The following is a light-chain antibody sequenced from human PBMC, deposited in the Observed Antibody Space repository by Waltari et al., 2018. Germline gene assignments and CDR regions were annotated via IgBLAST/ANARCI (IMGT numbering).Light chain of an antibody. CDR1: SGDIGRVVI. CDR3: CSYAGNYVWV. J-gene: IGLJ3*02. Sequence: QSALTQPAAVSGSPGHSVTTSCPVASGDIGRVVIVSWYQQHPGDAPKLVISDVSKRPSVVSDRFSGSKSGDTASLTISGLQFEDEADYYCCSYAGNYVWVFGGGTRLTVL. V-gene: IGLV2-23*02. CDR2: DVS.